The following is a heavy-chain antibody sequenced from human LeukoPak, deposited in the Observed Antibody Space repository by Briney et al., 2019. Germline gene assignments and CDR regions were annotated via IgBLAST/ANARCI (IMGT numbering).Heavy chain of an antibody. V-gene: IGHV3-23*01. CDR2: ISGSGGST. D-gene: IGHD6-13*01. Sequence: GGSLRLSCAATGFSFSSYAMSWVRQAPGKGLEWVSAISGSGGSTYYADSVKGRFTISRDNSKNTLYLQMNSLRAEDTAVYYCAKEEEYSSSWYNYWGQGTLVTVSS. CDR3: AKEEEYSSSWYNY. CDR1: GFSFSSYA. J-gene: IGHJ4*02.